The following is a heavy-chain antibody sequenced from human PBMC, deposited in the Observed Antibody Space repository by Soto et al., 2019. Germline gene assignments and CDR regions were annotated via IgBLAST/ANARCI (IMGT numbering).Heavy chain of an antibody. V-gene: IGHV3-23*01. J-gene: IGHJ4*02. D-gene: IGHD2-2*02. CDR3: AICYTLYYFDY. CDR2: IGGSGGDT. CDR1: GFTFSSYA. Sequence: GGSLRLSCAASGFTFSSYAMSWVRQAPGKGLEWVSAIGGSGGDTYYADSVKGRFTISRDNSKNTLYLQMNSLRAEDTAVYYCAICYTLYYFDYWGQGTLVTVSS.